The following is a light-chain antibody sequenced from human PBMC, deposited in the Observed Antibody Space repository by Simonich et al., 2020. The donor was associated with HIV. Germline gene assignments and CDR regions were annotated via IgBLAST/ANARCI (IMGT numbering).Light chain of an antibody. CDR3: QSYDTSNRWV. Sequence: NFMLTQPHSASESPGKTVTISCTRRSGIIASNYVPWYLQRPGSSPTPVIYEDNQRPHWVPGRFSGSIYSSSHAAALPISGLKTADEADYYCQSYDTSNRWVFGGGTKLTVL. V-gene: IGLV6-57*01. J-gene: IGLJ3*02. CDR1: SGIIASNY. CDR2: EDN.